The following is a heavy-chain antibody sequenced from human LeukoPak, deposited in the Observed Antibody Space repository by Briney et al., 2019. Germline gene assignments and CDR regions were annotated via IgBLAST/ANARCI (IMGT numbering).Heavy chain of an antibody. V-gene: IGHV1-18*01. CDR1: GYTFTSYF. Sequence: ASVKVSCEAAGYTFTSYFITWVRQAPGQGLEWMGWISSYNGNANYAQKFLGRVTMTTDTATSTAYLDLSSLRSDDTAVFYCARATYYSGMDVWGQGTTVTVSS. CDR2: ISSYNGNA. J-gene: IGHJ6*02. CDR3: ARATYYSGMDV.